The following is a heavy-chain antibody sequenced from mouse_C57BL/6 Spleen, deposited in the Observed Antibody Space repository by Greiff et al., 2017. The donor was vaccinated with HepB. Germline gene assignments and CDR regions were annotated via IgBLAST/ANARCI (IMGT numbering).Heavy chain of an antibody. CDR1: GYLFTGYY. J-gene: IGHJ4*01. D-gene: IGHD1-1*01. Sequence: VQLQQSGPELVKPGASVKISCKASGYLFTGYYMNWVKQSPEKSLEWIGEINPSTGGTTYNQKFKAKATLTVDKSSSTAYMQLKSLTSEDSAVYYCARSPITTVDAMDYWGQGTSVTVSS. CDR3: ARSPITTVDAMDY. V-gene: IGHV1-42*01. CDR2: INPSTGGT.